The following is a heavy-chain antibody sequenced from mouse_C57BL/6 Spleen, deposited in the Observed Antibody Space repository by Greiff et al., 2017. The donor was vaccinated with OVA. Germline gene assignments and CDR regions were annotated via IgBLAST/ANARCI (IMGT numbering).Heavy chain of an antibody. CDR2: INPSNGGT. D-gene: IGHD1-1*01. Sequence: QVQLQQPGTELVKPGASVKLSCKASGYTFTSSWMHWVKQRPGQGLEWIGNINPSNGGTNYNEKFKSKATLTVDKSSSTAYMQLSSLTAEDSAVYYCARSPYGSSGAMDYWGQGTSVTVSS. V-gene: IGHV1-53*01. CDR1: GYTFTSSW. CDR3: ARSPYGSSGAMDY. J-gene: IGHJ4*01.